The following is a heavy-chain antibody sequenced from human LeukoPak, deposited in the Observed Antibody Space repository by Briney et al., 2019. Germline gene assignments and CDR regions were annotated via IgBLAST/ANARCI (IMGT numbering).Heavy chain of an antibody. CDR2: ISSSGSTI. V-gene: IGHV3-11*01. D-gene: IGHD2-2*01. Sequence: PGGSLRLSCAASGFTFSDYYMRWIRQAPGKGREWVSYISSSGSTIYYADSVKGRFTISRDNAKNSLYLQMNSLRAEDTAVYYCARAVVGPAAYLDAFDIWGQGTMATVSS. CDR3: ARAVVGPAAYLDAFDI. J-gene: IGHJ3*02. CDR1: GFTFSDYY.